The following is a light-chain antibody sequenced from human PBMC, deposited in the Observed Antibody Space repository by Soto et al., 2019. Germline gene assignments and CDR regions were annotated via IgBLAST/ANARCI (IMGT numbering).Light chain of an antibody. V-gene: IGKV3-15*01. J-gene: IGKJ4*01. Sequence: EIVMAQSPATLSVSPGGRATLSCRASQSVGSTLAWYQQKPGQAPRLLIYGASTRATGFPARFSGSGSGTEFTLTISSLQSEDFAVYYCQQYKYWPLTFGGGTRVEIK. CDR1: QSVGST. CDR2: GAS. CDR3: QQYKYWPLT.